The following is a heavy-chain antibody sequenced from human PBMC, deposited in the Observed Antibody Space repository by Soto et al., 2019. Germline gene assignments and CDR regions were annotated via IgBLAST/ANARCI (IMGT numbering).Heavy chain of an antibody. CDR2: IRSKTAGGAT. J-gene: IGHJ4*02. CDR1: GFTFSYAW. Sequence: EVQLVESGGGLVKPGGSLRLSCAASGFTFSYAWMSWVRQTPGKGLEVVGRIRSKTAGGATEYAAPVKGRFTISRDDSENMMYLQMNSLKIEDTAIYYCAWSSRQFVHWGQGTLVTVSS. CDR3: AWSSRQFVH. V-gene: IGHV3-15*01. D-gene: IGHD3-10*01.